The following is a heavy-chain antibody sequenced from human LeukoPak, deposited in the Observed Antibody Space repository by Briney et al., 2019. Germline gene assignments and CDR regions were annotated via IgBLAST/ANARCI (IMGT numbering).Heavy chain of an antibody. CDR2: ISGSDGST. J-gene: IGHJ4*02. Sequence: GGSLRLSCAASGFSFSSFGMSWVRQAPGKGLEWASRISGSDGSTDYADSVKGRFTISRDNSKNTLYLQMNSLRAEDTAIYYCAKFYRATRGACDSWGQGTLVTVSS. CDR3: AKFYRATRGACDS. CDR1: GFSFSSFG. D-gene: IGHD2-21*02. V-gene: IGHV3-23*01.